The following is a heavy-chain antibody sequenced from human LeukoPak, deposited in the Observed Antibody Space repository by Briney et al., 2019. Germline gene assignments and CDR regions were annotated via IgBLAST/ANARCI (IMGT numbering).Heavy chain of an antibody. Sequence: GGSLRLSCAASGFTFSSYSMNWVRQAPGKGLEWASSISSSSSYIYYADSVKGRFTISRDNAKNSLYLQMNSLRAEDTAVYYCARENLPVVVTAIRVDWYFDLWGRGTLVTVSS. J-gene: IGHJ2*01. D-gene: IGHD2-21*02. CDR3: ARENLPVVVTAIRVDWYFDL. V-gene: IGHV3-21*01. CDR2: ISSSSSYI. CDR1: GFTFSSYS.